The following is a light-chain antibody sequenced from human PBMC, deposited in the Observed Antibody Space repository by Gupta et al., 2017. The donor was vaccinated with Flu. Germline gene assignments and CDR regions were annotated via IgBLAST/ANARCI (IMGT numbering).Light chain of an antibody. J-gene: IGLJ1*01. CDR2: NNG. CDR3: QVCEKNSALPGV. Sequence: SYVLTQPSSVSVPPGQAATITCGGDNIGTKSVHWYQHKPGQAPGLVIYNNGGRPSWIPGRFSASNSGTTATLTINRVEAGDEADYYCQVCEKNSALPGVFGPGTRVTVL. CDR1: NIGTKS. V-gene: IGLV3-21*02.